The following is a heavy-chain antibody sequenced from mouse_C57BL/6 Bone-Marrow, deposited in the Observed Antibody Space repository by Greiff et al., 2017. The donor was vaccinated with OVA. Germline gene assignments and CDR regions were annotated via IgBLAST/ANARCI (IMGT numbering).Heavy chain of an antibody. J-gene: IGHJ3*01. CDR1: GYTFTNYW. Sequence: VQLQQSGAELVRPGTSVKMSCKASGYTFTNYWIGWAKQRPGHGLEWIGDIYPGGGYTNYNEKFKGKATLTADKSSSTAYMQFSSLTSEDSAIYYCARGDITTVPLFAYWGQGTLVTVSA. V-gene: IGHV1-63*01. D-gene: IGHD1-1*01. CDR2: IYPGGGYT. CDR3: ARGDITTVPLFAY.